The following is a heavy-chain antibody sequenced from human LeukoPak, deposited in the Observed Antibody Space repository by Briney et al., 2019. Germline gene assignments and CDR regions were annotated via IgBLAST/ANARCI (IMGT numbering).Heavy chain of an antibody. J-gene: IGHJ3*02. CDR2: IKQDGSEK. D-gene: IGHD3-22*01. Sequence: GGSLRLSCAASGFTFNSYWMSWVRQAPGKGLEWVANIKQDGSEKYYVDSVKGRFTISRDNAKNSLYLQMNSLRAEDTAVYYCAKDTHSEYYDSSGYYWNAFDIWGQGTMVTVSS. V-gene: IGHV3-7*03. CDR1: GFTFNSYW. CDR3: AKDTHSEYYDSSGYYWNAFDI.